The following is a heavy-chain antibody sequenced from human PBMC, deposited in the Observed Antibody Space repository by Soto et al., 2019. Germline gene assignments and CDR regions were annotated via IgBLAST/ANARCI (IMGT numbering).Heavy chain of an antibody. CDR1: GYTFTSYD. D-gene: IGHD4-17*01. J-gene: IGHJ4*02. Sequence: GASVKVSCKASGYTFTSYDINWVRQATGQGLEWMGWMNPNSGKTGYAQKFQGRVTMTRNTSTNTAYMELSSLRSEDTAVYYCATDHHGDFINLFDYWGQGTLVTVSS. CDR3: ATDHHGDFINLFDY. CDR2: MNPNSGKT. V-gene: IGHV1-8*01.